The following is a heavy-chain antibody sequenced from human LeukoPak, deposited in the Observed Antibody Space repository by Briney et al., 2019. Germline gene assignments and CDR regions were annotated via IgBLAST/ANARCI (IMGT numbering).Heavy chain of an antibody. CDR2: INKEGSAQ. V-gene: IGHV3-7*01. CDR1: GFTFSNYW. J-gene: IGHJ4*02. D-gene: IGHD3-16*01. CDR3: ATEGRLGY. Sequence: GSLRLSCAASGFTFSNYWMLWVRPAPGKGLEWVANINKEGSAQYYVDSVKGRFTISRDNAKNSWSLQMNSLRVEDTAVYYCATEGRLGYWGQGTLVTVSS.